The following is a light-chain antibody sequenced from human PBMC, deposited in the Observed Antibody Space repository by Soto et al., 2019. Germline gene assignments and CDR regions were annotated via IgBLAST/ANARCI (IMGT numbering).Light chain of an antibody. CDR3: SSYTSSSTPYV. CDR1: SSDVGGYNY. V-gene: IGLV2-14*01. CDR2: DVT. J-gene: IGLJ1*01. Sequence: QSALTQPASVSGSPGQSITISCTGTSSDVGGYNYVSWYQQQPVKAPKLMIYDVTNRPSGVSDRFSGSKSGNTASLTISGLQAEDEADYYCSSYTSSSTPYVFGTGTKVTVL.